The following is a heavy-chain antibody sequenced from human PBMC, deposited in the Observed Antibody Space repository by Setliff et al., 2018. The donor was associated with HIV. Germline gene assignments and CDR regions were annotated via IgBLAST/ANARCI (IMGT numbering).Heavy chain of an antibody. Sequence: ASVKVSCKASGYTFATYGISWVRQAPGQGLEWMGWISAYNGNINYAQKFQGRVTMTTDTSTSTAHMELRSLRSDDTAVYYCARDREAGDWYFDLWGRGTLVTVSS. CDR2: ISAYNGNI. D-gene: IGHD6-13*01. CDR3: ARDREAGDWYFDL. V-gene: IGHV1-18*01. CDR1: GYTFATYG. J-gene: IGHJ2*01.